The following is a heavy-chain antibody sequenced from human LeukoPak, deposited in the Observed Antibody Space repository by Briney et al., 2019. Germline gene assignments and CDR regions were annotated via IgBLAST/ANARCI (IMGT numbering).Heavy chain of an antibody. CDR2: IYTSGST. CDR3: ARERVVVSEYYYYYMDV. Sequence: SETLSLTCTVSGGSISSGSYYWSWIRQPAGKGLEWIGRIYTSGSTNYNPSLKSRVTISVDTSKNQFSLKLSSVAAADTAVYYCARERVVVSEYYYYYMDVWGKGTTVTVSS. D-gene: IGHD2-15*01. V-gene: IGHV4-61*02. J-gene: IGHJ6*03. CDR1: GGSISSGSYY.